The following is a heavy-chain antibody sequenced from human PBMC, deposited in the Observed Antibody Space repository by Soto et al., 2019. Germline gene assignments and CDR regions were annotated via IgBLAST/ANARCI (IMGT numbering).Heavy chain of an antibody. J-gene: IGHJ3*02. CDR2: INHSGST. D-gene: IGHD6-6*01. CDR3: ARDSSSSGGAFDI. V-gene: IGHV4-34*01. CDR1: GGSFSGYY. Sequence: SETLSLTCAVYGGSFSGYYWSWIRQPPGKGLEWIGEINHSGSTNYNPSLKSRVTISVDTSKNQFSLKLSSVTAADTAVYYCARDSSSSGGAFDIWGQGTMVT.